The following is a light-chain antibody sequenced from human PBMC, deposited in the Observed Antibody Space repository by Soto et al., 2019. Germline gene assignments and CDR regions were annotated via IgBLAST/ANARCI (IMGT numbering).Light chain of an antibody. CDR3: MQALQTPH. J-gene: IGKJ2*01. CDR1: QSLLHSNGYNY. Sequence: IVMTQSPLSLPVTPGEPASISCRSSQSLLHSNGYNYLDWYLQKPGQSPQLLIYLGSNRDSGVPDRFSGSGSGTDFTLKISRVEAEDVGVYYCMQALQTPHFGQGTKLEIK. V-gene: IGKV2-28*01. CDR2: LGS.